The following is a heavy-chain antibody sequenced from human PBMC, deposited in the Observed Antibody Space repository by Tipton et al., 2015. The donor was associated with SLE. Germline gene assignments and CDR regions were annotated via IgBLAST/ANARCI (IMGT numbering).Heavy chain of an antibody. CDR1: GGSISSHY. CDR2: ISYSGST. CDR3: ARDRYGSSWYYFDS. Sequence: TLSLTCTVSGGSISSHYWSWIRQPPGKALEWSGYISYSGSTYYNPSLKSRVTILVDTSKNEVSLELRFVTGADTAVYYCARDRYGSSWYYFDSWGQGTAVSVPS. J-gene: IGHJ4*02. D-gene: IGHD6-13*01. V-gene: IGHV4-59*11.